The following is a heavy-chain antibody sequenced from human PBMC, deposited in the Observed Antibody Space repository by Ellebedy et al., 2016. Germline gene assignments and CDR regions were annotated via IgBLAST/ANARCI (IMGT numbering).Heavy chain of an antibody. CDR3: ARDVYTETRGWGY. J-gene: IGHJ4*02. V-gene: IGHV3-7*01. CDR2: INRDGSEK. Sequence: GESLKISCAASGLSFSNAWMNWVRQAPGMGLEWVANINRDGSEKFYVDSVKGRFTISRDDAKNSLYLQMNSLRDEDTAVYYCARDVYTETRGWGYWGRGTLVTVSS. D-gene: IGHD4-11*01. CDR1: GLSFSNAW.